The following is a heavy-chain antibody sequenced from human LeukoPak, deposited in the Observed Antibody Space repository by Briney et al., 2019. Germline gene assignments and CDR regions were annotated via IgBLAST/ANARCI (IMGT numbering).Heavy chain of an antibody. Sequence: ASVKVSCKASGYIFTSYYMHWVRQAPGQGLEWTGKINPSGGSTSYAQKFQGRVTMTRDTSTSTVYMELSSLRSEDTAVYYCARDPSSYNWFDPWGQGALVTVSS. CDR1: GYIFTSYY. D-gene: IGHD3-10*01. V-gene: IGHV1-46*01. CDR3: ARDPSSYNWFDP. CDR2: INPSGGST. J-gene: IGHJ5*02.